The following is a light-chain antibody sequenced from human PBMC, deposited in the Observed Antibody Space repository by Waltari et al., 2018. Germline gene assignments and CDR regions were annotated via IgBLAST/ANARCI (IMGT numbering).Light chain of an antibody. CDR3: QHYSSSSIT. CDR1: QSISSIY. CDR2: GAS. J-gene: IGKJ5*01. Sequence: EIVLTQSPGTLSLSPGEGATLSCRASQSISSIYLAWYQQKPGQAPRPRIYGASSRATGIPDSFSGSGSGTDFTLTISRLEPEDSAVYYCQHYSSSSITFGQGTRLEIK. V-gene: IGKV3-20*01.